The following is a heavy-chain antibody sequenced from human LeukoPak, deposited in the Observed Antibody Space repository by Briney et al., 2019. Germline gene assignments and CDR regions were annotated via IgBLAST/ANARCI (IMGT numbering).Heavy chain of an antibody. V-gene: IGHV5-51*01. CDR3: ARHRDSGYCDS. J-gene: IGHJ4*02. CDR1: GYSFTDYW. Sequence: GESLKISCKGSGYSFTDYWIAWVRQMPGKDLEWLGIIYPGDSDTRYNPSFQGQVTISADKSISTAYLQWRSLKASDTAMYYCARHRDSGYCDSWGLGALVTVSS. CDR2: IYPGDSDT. D-gene: IGHD3-22*01.